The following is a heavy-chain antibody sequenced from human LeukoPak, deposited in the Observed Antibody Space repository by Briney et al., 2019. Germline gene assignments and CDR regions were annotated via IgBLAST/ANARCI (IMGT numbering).Heavy chain of an antibody. J-gene: IGHJ4*02. CDR1: GFTFSDYT. D-gene: IGHD4/OR15-4a*01. V-gene: IGHV3-21*04. CDR2: IRSRTNDE. CDR3: ARRAGAYSHPYDY. Sequence: KPGGSLRLSCAASGFTFSDYTMNWVRQAPGKGLEWVSSIRSRTNDEYYADSVKGRFTISRDNDKNSLFLQMNSLRAEDTAVYYCARRAGAYSHPYDYWGQGTLVTVSS.